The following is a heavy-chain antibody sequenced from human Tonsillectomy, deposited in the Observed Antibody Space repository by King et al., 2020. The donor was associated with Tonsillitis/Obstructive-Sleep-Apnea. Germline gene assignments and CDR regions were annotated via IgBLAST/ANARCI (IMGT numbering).Heavy chain of an antibody. J-gene: IGHJ4*02. CDR1: GYRFTSYW. Sequence: QLVQSGAEVKKPGESLKISCKGSGYRFTSYWIGWVRQMPGKGLEWMGIIYPGDSDPRYSPSFRGQVTISADKSISTAYLQWSSLKASDTAIYYCARLLGLTTVTTWAFDYWGQGTLVTVSS. V-gene: IGHV5-51*01. D-gene: IGHD4-11*01. CDR2: IYPGDSDP. CDR3: ARLLGLTTVTTWAFDY.